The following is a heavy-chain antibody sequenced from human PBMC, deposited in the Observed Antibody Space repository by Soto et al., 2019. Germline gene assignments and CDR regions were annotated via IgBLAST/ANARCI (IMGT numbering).Heavy chain of an antibody. Sequence: EVQLVESGGGLVEPGGSLRLSCSASGFTFSSAWMSWVRQAPGKGLEWVGRIKSKSDRGTTDYAGPVKGRFAISRDDSKNTVYLQMNSLKTEDTAMYYCSRSGTPFQHWGQGALVTVSS. V-gene: IGHV3-15*01. J-gene: IGHJ1*01. CDR2: IKSKSDRGTT. CDR3: SRSGTPFQH. CDR1: GFTFSSAW. D-gene: IGHD3-10*01.